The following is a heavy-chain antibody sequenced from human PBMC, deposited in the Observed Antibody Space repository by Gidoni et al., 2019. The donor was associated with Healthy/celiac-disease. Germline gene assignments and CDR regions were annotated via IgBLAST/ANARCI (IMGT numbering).Heavy chain of an antibody. CDR2: SSGSGGST. CDR3: AKSNSWIQPPDAFDI. V-gene: IGHV3-23*01. CDR1: GFTFTSYA. Sequence: VQLLESWGGLVQPGGSLRLSCADSGFTFTSYAMSWGRQAPGKGLEWVSASSGSGGSTYYADSVKGRFTISRDNSKNTMYLQMNSLRAEDTAVYYCAKSNSWIQPPDAFDIWGQGTMVTVSS. D-gene: IGHD5-18*01. J-gene: IGHJ3*02.